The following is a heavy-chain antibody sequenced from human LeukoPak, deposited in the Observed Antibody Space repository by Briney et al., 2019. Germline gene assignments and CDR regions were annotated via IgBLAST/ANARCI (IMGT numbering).Heavy chain of an antibody. CDR1: GYTFTGYY. J-gene: IGHJ4*02. CDR2: INPNSGGT. V-gene: IGHV1-2*02. D-gene: IGHD3-22*01. CDR3: ARGAHYHDSSEGFDY. Sequence: ASVKVSCKASGYTFTGYYMHWVRQAPGQGLEWMGWINPNSGGTNYAQKFQGRVTMTRDTSISTAYMEPSRLRSDDTAVYYCARGAHYHDSSEGFDYWGRGSLVTVSS.